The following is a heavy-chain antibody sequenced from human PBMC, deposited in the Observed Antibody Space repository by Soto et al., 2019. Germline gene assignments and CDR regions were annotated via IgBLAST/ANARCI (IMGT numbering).Heavy chain of an antibody. D-gene: IGHD6-6*01. Sequence: ASVKVSCKASGYTFTSYGISLVRQAPGQGLEWMGWISAYNGNTNYAQKLQGRVTMTTDTSTSTAYMELRSLRSDDTAVYYCARDPRSSSSLNWFDPWGQGTLVTVSS. V-gene: IGHV1-18*01. CDR2: ISAYNGNT. J-gene: IGHJ5*02. CDR1: GYTFTSYG. CDR3: ARDPRSSSSLNWFDP.